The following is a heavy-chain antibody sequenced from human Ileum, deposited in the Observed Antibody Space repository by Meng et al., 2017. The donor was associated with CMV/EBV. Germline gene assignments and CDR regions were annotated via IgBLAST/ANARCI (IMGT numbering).Heavy chain of an antibody. Sequence: ESLKISCAASGFIINDYWMTWVRQAPGRGLEWVATLNQDGSTTYYVDSVKDRFTVSRNNAKNSLWLQMDSLRIEDAAVYYCARDVLSDWGQGTLVTVSS. V-gene: IGHV3-7*01. D-gene: IGHD3-3*02. J-gene: IGHJ4*02. CDR1: GFIINDYW. CDR3: ARDVLSD. CDR2: LNQDGSTT.